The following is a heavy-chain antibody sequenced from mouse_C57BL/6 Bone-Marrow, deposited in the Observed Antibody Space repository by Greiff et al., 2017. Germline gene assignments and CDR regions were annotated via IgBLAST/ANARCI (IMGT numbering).Heavy chain of an antibody. D-gene: IGHD1-1*01. Sequence: EVKLMESGGGLVQPGGSLKLSCAASGFTFSDYGMAWVRQAPRKGPEWVAFISNLAYSIYYADTVTGRFTISRENAKNTLYLEMLSLRSEDTAMYYCARSYGSRGAMDYWGQGTSVTVSS. CDR2: ISNLAYSI. CDR1: GFTFSDYG. J-gene: IGHJ4*01. V-gene: IGHV5-15*01. CDR3: ARSYGSRGAMDY.